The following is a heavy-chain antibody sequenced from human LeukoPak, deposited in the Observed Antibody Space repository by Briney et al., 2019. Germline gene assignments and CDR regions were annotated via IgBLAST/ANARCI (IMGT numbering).Heavy chain of an antibody. CDR1: GFTFSDYY. V-gene: IGHV3-11*04. D-gene: IGHD3-16*02. CDR2: ISSSGSTI. CDR3: ARELYDYVWGSYRP. Sequence: GGSLRLSCAASGFTFSDYYMSWIRQAPGKGLEWVSYISSSGSTIYYADSVKGRFTISRDNAKNSLYLQMNSLRAEDTAVYYCARELYDYVWGSYRPWGQGTLVTVSS. J-gene: IGHJ4*02.